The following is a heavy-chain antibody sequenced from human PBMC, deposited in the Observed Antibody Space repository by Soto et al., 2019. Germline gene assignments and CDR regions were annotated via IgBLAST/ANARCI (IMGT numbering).Heavy chain of an antibody. D-gene: IGHD3-22*01. CDR3: ARDAYYYDSSGYYFLRGFDY. V-gene: IGHV3-33*01. CDR2: IWYDGSNK. CDR1: GFTFSSYG. Sequence: GSLRLSCAASGFTFSSYGMHWVRQAPGKGLEWVAVIWYDGSNKYYADSVKGRFTISRDNSKNTLYLQMNSLRAEDTAVYYCARDAYYYDSSGYYFLRGFDYWGQGTLVTVSS. J-gene: IGHJ4*02.